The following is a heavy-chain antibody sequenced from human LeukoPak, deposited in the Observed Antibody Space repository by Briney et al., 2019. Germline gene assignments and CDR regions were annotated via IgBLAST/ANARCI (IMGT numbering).Heavy chain of an antibody. CDR2: IYYSGST. Sequence: SETLSLTCTVSGGSISSYYWSWIRQPPGKGPEWIGYIYYSGSTNYNPSLKSRVTISVDTSKNQFSLKLSSVTAADTAVYYCASTPHYYGSGSYFWWFDPWGQGTLVTVSS. J-gene: IGHJ5*02. CDR1: GGSISSYY. D-gene: IGHD3-10*01. CDR3: ASTPHYYGSGSYFWWFDP. V-gene: IGHV4-59*01.